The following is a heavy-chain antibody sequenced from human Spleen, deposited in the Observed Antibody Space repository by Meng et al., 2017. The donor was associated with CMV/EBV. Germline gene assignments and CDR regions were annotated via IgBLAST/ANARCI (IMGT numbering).Heavy chain of an antibody. CDR3: ARSHCSGGSCYYVTPFDP. D-gene: IGHD2-15*01. J-gene: IGHJ5*02. V-gene: IGHV1-69*02. Sequence: VKVSCKASVGTFSSYTISWVRQAPGQGLEWMGRIIPILGIANYAQKFQGRVTITADKSTSTAYMELSSLRSEDTAVYYCARSHCSGGSCYYVTPFDPWGQGTLVTVSS. CDR2: IIPILGIA. CDR1: VGTFSSYT.